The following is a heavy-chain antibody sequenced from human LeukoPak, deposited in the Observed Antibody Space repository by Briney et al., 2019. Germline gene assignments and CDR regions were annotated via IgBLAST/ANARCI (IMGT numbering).Heavy chain of an antibody. CDR3: ARGGAYYYDSSGSDY. V-gene: IGHV1-18*01. CDR2: ISAYNGNT. Sequence: GASVKVSCKASGYTFTSNGISWVRQAPGQGLEWMGWISAYNGNTNYAQKLQGRVTMTTDTSTSTAYMELRSLRSDDTAVYYCARGGAYYYDSSGSDYWGQGTLVTVSS. CDR1: GYTFTSNG. J-gene: IGHJ4*02. D-gene: IGHD3-22*01.